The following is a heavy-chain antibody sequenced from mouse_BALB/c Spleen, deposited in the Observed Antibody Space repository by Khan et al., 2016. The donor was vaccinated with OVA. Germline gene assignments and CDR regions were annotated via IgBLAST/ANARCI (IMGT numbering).Heavy chain of an antibody. J-gene: IGHJ3*01. D-gene: IGHD2-1*01. CDR1: GYTFTSYY. CDR2: INPSDGDT. V-gene: IGHV1S81*02. Sequence: QVQLKQSGAELVKPGASVKLSCKASGYTFTSYYMYWVKQRPGQGLEWIGEINPSDGDTNFNEKFKSKATLTVDKSSSTVYMQLGSLTSEDSAVYYCTRSGYGTFAYWGQGTLVTVSA. CDR3: TRSGYGTFAY.